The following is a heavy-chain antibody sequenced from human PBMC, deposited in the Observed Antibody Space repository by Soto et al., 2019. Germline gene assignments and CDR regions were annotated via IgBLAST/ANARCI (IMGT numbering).Heavy chain of an antibody. CDR1: GFTFSSYA. Sequence: EVQLLESGGGLVQPGGSLRLSCAASGFTFSSYAMSWVRQSPGNGLEWVSAISGTGGSTYYANSVKGRFTVSSDNSKDTLYLQMHGLRADDTAVYYCAKVRPSLGGTGRGAMDVWGQGTTVTVSS. J-gene: IGHJ6*02. V-gene: IGHV3-23*01. CDR2: ISGTGGST. CDR3: AKVRPSLGGTGRGAMDV. D-gene: IGHD3-16*01.